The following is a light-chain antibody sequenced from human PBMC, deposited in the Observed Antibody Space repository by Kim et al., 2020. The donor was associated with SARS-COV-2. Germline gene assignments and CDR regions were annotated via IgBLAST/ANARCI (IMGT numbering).Light chain of an antibody. CDR2: ANI. J-gene: IGLJ2*01. Sequence: VTSSCTGTSSNIGAGFDVHWYQQLPGTVPKLLIYANINRPSGVPDRFSGSKSGTSASLAITGLQASDEADYYCQSFDTSVNNHVVFGGGTQLTVL. V-gene: IGLV1-40*01. CDR1: SSNIGAGFD. CDR3: QSFDTSVNNHVV.